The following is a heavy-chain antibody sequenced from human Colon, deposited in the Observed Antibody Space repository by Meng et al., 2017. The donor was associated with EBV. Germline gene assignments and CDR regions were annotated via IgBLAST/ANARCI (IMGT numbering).Heavy chain of an antibody. J-gene: IGHJ4*02. CDR2: INHSGST. Sequence: VQLQQWGAGLLKPAETLSLPCAVYGGSFSGYYWSWIRQPPEKGLEWIGEINHSGSTNYNPSLKSRVTISVDTSKKQFSLKLSSVTAADTAVYYCARGPGGSYYLYYFDYWGQGTLVTVSS. D-gene: IGHD1-26*01. CDR3: ARGPGGSYYLYYFDY. CDR1: GGSFSGYY. V-gene: IGHV4-34*01.